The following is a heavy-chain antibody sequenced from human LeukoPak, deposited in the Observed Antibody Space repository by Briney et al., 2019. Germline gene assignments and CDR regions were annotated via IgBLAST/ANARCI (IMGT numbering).Heavy chain of an antibody. CDR2: IYYSGST. D-gene: IGHD2-15*01. V-gene: IGHV4-30-4*08. CDR1: GGSISSGDYY. Sequence: PSQTLSLTCTVSGGSISSGDYYWSWIRQPPGKGLEWIGYIYYSGSTYYNPSLKSRVTISVDTSKNQFSLKLSSVTAADTAVYYCARRSPDIVGSDAFGIWGQGTMVTVSS. J-gene: IGHJ3*02. CDR3: ARRSPDIVGSDAFGI.